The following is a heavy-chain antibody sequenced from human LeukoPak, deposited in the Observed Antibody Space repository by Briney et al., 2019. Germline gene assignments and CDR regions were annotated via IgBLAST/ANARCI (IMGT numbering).Heavy chain of an antibody. CDR1: GGSFSGYY. Sequence: SETLSLTCAVYGGSFSGYYWSWIRQPPGKGLEWIGEINHSGSTNYNPSLKSRVTISVGTSKNQFSLKLSSVTAADTAVYYCARESSIAARKYGMDVWGQGTTVTVSS. CDR2: INHSGST. CDR3: ARESSIAARKYGMDV. V-gene: IGHV4-34*01. D-gene: IGHD6-6*01. J-gene: IGHJ6*02.